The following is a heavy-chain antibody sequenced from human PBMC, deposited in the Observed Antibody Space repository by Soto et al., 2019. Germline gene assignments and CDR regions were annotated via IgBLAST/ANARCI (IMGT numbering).Heavy chain of an antibody. V-gene: IGHV1-3*01. CDR2: INAGNGNT. CDR1: GYTFTSYA. Sequence: QVQLVQSGAEVKKPGASVKVSCKASGYTFTSYAMHWVRQAPGQRLEWMGWINAGNGNTKYSQKFQGRVTITRDTSASTAYMELSSLRSEDTAVYYCARDLARTTVTTNWFDPWGQGTLVTVSS. J-gene: IGHJ5*02. CDR3: ARDLARTTVTTNWFDP. D-gene: IGHD4-17*01.